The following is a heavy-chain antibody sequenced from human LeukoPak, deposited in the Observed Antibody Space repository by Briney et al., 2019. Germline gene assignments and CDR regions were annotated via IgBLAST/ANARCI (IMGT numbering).Heavy chain of an antibody. V-gene: IGHV3-30*18. J-gene: IGHJ6*02. CDR2: MSYDGSNK. CDR3: AKGRVGANGYYYYGMDV. Sequence: GGSLRLSCAATGFTFSSFSMHWVRQAPGKGLEWVAVMSYDGSNKYYADSVKGRFTISRDNSKNTLYLQMNSLRTEDTAVYYCAKGRVGANGYYYYGMDVWGQGTTVTVSS. D-gene: IGHD1-26*01. CDR1: GFTFSSFS.